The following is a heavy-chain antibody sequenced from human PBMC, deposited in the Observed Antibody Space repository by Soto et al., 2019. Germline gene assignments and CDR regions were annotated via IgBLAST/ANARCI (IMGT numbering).Heavy chain of an antibody. CDR1: GGTFSSYA. V-gene: IGHV1-69*12. D-gene: IGHD3-10*01. Sequence: QVQLVQSGAEVKKPGSSVKVSCKASGGTFSSYAISWVRQAPGQGLEWMGGIIPIGATANYAQKFQGRVTITADESTSTAYMELGSLRSEGTAVYYCARDLLGFGYTYAAVWGQGTTVTVSS. CDR2: IIPIGATA. CDR3: ARDLLGFGYTYAAV. J-gene: IGHJ6*02.